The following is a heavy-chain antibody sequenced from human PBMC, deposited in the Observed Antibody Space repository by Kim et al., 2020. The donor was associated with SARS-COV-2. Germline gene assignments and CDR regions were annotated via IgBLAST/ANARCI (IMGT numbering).Heavy chain of an antibody. CDR2: ISSSGSTI. CDR3: ARSSPRILIAIWYFDL. D-gene: IGHD2-15*01. V-gene: IGHV3-48*03. CDR1: GFTFSSYE. J-gene: IGHJ2*01. Sequence: GGSLRLSCAASGFTFSSYEMNWVRQAPGKGLEWVSYISSSGSTIYYADSVKGRFTISRDNAKNSLYLQMNSLRAEDTAVYYCARSSPRILIAIWYFDLWGRGTVVPLSS.